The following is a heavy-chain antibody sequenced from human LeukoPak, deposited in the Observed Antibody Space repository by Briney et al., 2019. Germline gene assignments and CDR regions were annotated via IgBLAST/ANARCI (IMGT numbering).Heavy chain of an antibody. D-gene: IGHD5-24*01. V-gene: IGHV1-69*13. CDR2: IIPMFGTA. CDR1: GYTFTGYY. Sequence: GASVKVSCKASGYTFTGYYMHWVRQAPGQGLEWMGGIIPMFGTANYAQKFQGRVTITADESTSTAYMELSSLRSEDTAVYYCAREGVLGEMANNWFDPWGQGTLVTVSS. CDR3: AREGVLGEMANNWFDP. J-gene: IGHJ5*02.